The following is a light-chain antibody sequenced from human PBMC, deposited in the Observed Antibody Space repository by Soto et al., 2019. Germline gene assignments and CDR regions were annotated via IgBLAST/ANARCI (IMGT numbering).Light chain of an antibody. J-gene: IGLJ3*02. CDR3: ATWDDSLSGWV. Sequence: QSALTQPASVSGSPGQSITISCTGTRSDIGSYNSIAWYQQHPGKAPRVMIFEVTKRPSGISNRFSGSKSGSTASLTISGLQAEDEADYYCATWDDSLSGWVFGGGTKLTVL. CDR2: EVT. CDR1: RSDIGSYNS. V-gene: IGLV2-23*02.